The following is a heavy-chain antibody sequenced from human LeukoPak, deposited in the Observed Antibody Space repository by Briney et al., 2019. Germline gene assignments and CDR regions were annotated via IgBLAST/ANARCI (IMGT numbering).Heavy chain of an antibody. CDR3: ARIRGRPYYYVSSGYPQTGYGMDV. D-gene: IGHD3-22*01. CDR1: GYTFTSYG. CDR2: ISAYIGNT. Sequence: ASVKVSCKASGYTFTSYGISWVRQAPGQGLEWMGWISAYIGNTNYAQKLQGRVTMTTDTSTSTAYMELRSLRSDDTAVYYCARIRGRPYYYVSSGYPQTGYGMDVWGQGTTVTVSS. V-gene: IGHV1-18*01. J-gene: IGHJ6*02.